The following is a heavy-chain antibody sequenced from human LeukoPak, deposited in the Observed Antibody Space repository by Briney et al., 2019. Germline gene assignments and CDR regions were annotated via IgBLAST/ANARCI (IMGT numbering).Heavy chain of an antibody. CDR3: ARGSEMYGMDV. J-gene: IGHJ6*02. V-gene: IGHV4-39*07. CDR2: INHSGST. CDR1: GGSISSGGYY. Sequence: SETLSLTCTVSGGSISSGGYYWSWIRQPPGKGLEWIGEINHSGSTNYNPSLKSRVTISVDTSKNQFSLKLSSVTAADTAVYYCARGSEMYGMDVWGQGTTVTVSS. D-gene: IGHD5-24*01.